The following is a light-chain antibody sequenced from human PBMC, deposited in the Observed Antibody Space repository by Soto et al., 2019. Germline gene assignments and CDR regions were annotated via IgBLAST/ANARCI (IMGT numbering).Light chain of an antibody. Sequence: EIVLTQSPGTLSLSPGEHATLSCTASQSISSSYLAWYQQNPGQAPRLLIYGASNRATGIPDRFSGNGSGTDFTLTINRLAPEDFAVFYCQQYGSSPLTFGGGTKVEIK. CDR2: GAS. CDR1: QSISSSY. V-gene: IGKV3-20*01. CDR3: QQYGSSPLT. J-gene: IGKJ4*01.